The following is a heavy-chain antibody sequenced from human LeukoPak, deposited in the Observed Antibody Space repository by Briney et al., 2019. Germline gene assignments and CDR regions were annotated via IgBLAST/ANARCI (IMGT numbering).Heavy chain of an antibody. CDR3: ARGPGGDKDY. CDR1: GGSISSYY. Sequence: SETLSLTCTVSGGSISSYYWSWIRQPPGKGLEWIGYIYYSGSTNYNPSLKSRVTISVDTSKNQFSLKLSSVTAADTAVYYCARGPGGDKDYWGQGTLVTVSS. D-gene: IGHD2-21*02. CDR2: IYYSGST. J-gene: IGHJ4*02. V-gene: IGHV4-59*01.